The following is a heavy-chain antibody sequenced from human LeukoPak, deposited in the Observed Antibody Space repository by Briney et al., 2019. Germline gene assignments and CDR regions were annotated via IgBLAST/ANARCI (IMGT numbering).Heavy chain of an antibody. Sequence: PGGSLRLSCAASGFTFSSYSMNWVRQAPGKGLEWVSSISSSSSYIYYAGSVKGRFTISRDNAKNSLYLQMNSLRAEDTAVYYCARFLSGNAFDIWGQGTMVTVSS. CDR3: ARFLSGNAFDI. CDR1: GFTFSSYS. CDR2: ISSSSSYI. D-gene: IGHD6-13*01. V-gene: IGHV3-21*01. J-gene: IGHJ3*02.